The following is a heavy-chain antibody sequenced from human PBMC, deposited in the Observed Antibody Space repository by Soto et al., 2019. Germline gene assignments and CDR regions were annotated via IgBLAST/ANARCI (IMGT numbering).Heavy chain of an antibody. CDR2: ISAYNGNT. J-gene: IGHJ6*02. CDR1: GYTFTSYG. CDR3: ARVTMVRGVDSDYYYGMDV. D-gene: IGHD3-10*01. V-gene: IGHV1-18*01. Sequence: QVQLVQSGAEVKKPGASVKVSCKASGYTFTSYGISWVRQAPGQGLEWMGWISAYNGNTNYAQKLQGRVTMTTDTSTSTAYMELRSLRSDDTAVYYCARVTMVRGVDSDYYYGMDVWGQGTTVTVSS.